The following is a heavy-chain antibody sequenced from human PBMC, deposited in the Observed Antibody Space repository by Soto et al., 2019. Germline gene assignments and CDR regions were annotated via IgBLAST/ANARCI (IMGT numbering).Heavy chain of an antibody. Sequence: QVQLVQSGAEVKKPGASVKVSCKASGYTFTSYGISWVRQAPGQGLEWMGWISAYNGNTNYAQKLQGRVTMTTDTSTSTAYMELRSLRSDDTAVYYCARARGYCSGGSCPIAEYFQHWGQGTLVTVSS. CDR2: ISAYNGNT. V-gene: IGHV1-18*01. J-gene: IGHJ1*01. CDR1: GYTFTSYG. D-gene: IGHD2-15*01. CDR3: ARARGYCSGGSCPIAEYFQH.